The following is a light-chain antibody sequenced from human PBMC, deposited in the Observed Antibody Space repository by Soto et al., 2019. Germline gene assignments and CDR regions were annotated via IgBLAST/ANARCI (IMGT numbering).Light chain of an antibody. Sequence: VMTQSPYTLSVSSGERATLSCRASETVRSNLAWYQQKPGQAPRLLIYAASTRATGIPARFIGNGSGTEFTLTISSLQSEDFAVYYCQQYNNSPITFGQGTRLEIK. CDR1: ETVRSN. CDR3: QQYNNSPIT. J-gene: IGKJ5*01. CDR2: AAS. V-gene: IGKV3D-15*02.